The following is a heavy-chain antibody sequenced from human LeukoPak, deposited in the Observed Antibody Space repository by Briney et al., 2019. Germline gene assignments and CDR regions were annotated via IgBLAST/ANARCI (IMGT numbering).Heavy chain of an antibody. CDR2: INPNSGGT. D-gene: IGHD3-9*01. J-gene: IGHJ5*02. CDR3: ARDYDILTGYFGWFDP. V-gene: IGHV1-2*02. CDR1: GYTFTGYY. Sequence: ASVKVSCKVSGYTFTGYYMHWVRQAPGQGLEWMGWINPNSGGTNYAQKFQGRVTMTRDTSISTAYMELSRLRSDDTAVYYCARDYDILTGYFGWFDPWGQGTLVTVSS.